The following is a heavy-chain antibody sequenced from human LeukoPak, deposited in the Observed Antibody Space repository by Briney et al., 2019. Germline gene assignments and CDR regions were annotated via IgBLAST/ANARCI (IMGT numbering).Heavy chain of an antibody. V-gene: IGHV4-59*01. J-gene: IGHJ4*02. CDR3: ARSPGYYYDSSGYFGY. Sequence: PSETLSLTCTVSGGSISSYYWSWIRQPPGKGLEWIGYIYYSGSTNYNPSLKSRVTISVDTSKNQFSLKLSSATAADTAVYYCARSPGYYYDSSGYFGYWGQGTLVTVSS. D-gene: IGHD3-22*01. CDR1: GGSISSYY. CDR2: IYYSGST.